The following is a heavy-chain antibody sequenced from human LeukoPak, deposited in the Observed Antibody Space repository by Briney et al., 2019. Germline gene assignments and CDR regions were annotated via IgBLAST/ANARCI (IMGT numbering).Heavy chain of an antibody. CDR3: ARDQWRLFDY. CDR2: IKEDGSDK. CDR1: GFTFSNYW. Sequence: GGSLRPSCAASGFTFSNYWISWVRQAPGKGLEWVASIKEDGSDKYYVDSVKGRFTISRDSAKNSLFLQMNSLRAEDTAVYYCARDQWRLFDYWGQGTLVTVSS. D-gene: IGHD2-21*02. J-gene: IGHJ4*02. V-gene: IGHV3-7*04.